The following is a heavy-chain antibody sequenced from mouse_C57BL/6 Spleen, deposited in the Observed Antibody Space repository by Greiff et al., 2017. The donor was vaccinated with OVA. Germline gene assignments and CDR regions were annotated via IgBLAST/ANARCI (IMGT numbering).Heavy chain of an antibody. V-gene: IGHV1-63*01. CDR2: IYPGGGYT. D-gene: IGHD1-1*01. CDR3: ARYGSSYTWFAY. CDR1: GYTFTNYW. Sequence: VKLVESGAELVRPGTSVKMSCKASGYTFTNYWIGWAKQRPGHGLEWIGDIYPGGGYTNYNEKFKGKATLTADKSSSTAYMQFSSLTSEDSAIDYCARYGSSYTWFAYWGQGTLVTVSA. J-gene: IGHJ3*01.